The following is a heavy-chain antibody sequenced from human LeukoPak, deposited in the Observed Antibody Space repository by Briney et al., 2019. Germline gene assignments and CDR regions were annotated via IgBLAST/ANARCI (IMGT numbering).Heavy chain of an antibody. V-gene: IGHV4-31*03. CDR3: ARDRGDYSGDPGYFDY. D-gene: IGHD4-23*01. CDR1: GDSVSSDTGGYY. Sequence: PSQTLSLTCSVSGDSVSSDTGGYYWTWIRQRPGKGLEWIGNIHSDGTPSYNPSLRGRVSISRDRSKNQFSLRLTSVTAGDTAFYYRARDRGDYSGDPGYFDYWGQGPLVTVSS. J-gene: IGHJ4*02. CDR2: IHSDGTP.